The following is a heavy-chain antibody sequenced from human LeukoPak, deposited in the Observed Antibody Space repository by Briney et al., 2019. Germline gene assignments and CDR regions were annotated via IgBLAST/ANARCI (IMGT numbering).Heavy chain of an antibody. CDR1: GGSISSYY. Sequence: KPSETLSLTCTVSGGSISSYYWSWIRQPPGKGLECIGYIYYSGSTNYNPSLKSRVTISVDTSKNQFSLKLSSVTAADTAVYYCAATPGIAAAGYFDYWGQGTLVTVSS. D-gene: IGHD6-13*01. CDR3: AATPGIAAAGYFDY. J-gene: IGHJ4*02. V-gene: IGHV4-59*08. CDR2: IYYSGST.